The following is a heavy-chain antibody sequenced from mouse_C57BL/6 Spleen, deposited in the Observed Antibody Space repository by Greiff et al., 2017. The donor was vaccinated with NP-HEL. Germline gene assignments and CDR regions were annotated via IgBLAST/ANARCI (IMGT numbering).Heavy chain of an antibody. CDR2: ISNLAYSI. CDR1: GFTFSDYG. CDR3: ARQRVPHYYGSSYVGWYFDV. V-gene: IGHV5-15*01. J-gene: IGHJ1*03. D-gene: IGHD1-1*01. Sequence: EVKLMESGGGLVQPGGSLKLSCAASGFTFSDYGMAWVRQAPRKGPEWVAFISNLAYSIYYADTVTGRFTISRENAKNTLYLEMSSLRSEDTAMYYCARQRVPHYYGSSYVGWYFDVWGTGTTVTVSS.